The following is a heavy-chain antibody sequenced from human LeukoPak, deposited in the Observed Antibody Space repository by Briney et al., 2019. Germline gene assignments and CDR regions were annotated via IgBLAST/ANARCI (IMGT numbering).Heavy chain of an antibody. D-gene: IGHD1-26*01. J-gene: IGHJ4*02. V-gene: IGHV3-15*01. CDR2: IKSKTNGETR. Sequence: PGRSLRLSCAASGFTFSSYAMHWVRQAPGKGLEWVGLIKSKTNGETRDYAAPVKGRFTISRDDSDNTLYLQMNSLKNEDTAVYYCVTEVSWSFPTWGQGTLVTVSS. CDR3: VTEVSWSFPT. CDR1: GFTFSSYA.